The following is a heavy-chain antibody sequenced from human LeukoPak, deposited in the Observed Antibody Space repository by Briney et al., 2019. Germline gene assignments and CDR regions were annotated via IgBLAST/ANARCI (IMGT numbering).Heavy chain of an antibody. D-gene: IGHD6-13*01. CDR3: ARGLGWYPRFDY. CDR2: ITGSGAST. Sequence: GGSLRLSCAASGFTLSSYDMNGVREAPGEGLEWVSSITGSGASTYYADSVKGRFTISRDNSKNTLYVQMNSLRADDTAVYYCARGLGWYPRFDYWGQGILVSVSA. CDR1: GFTLSSYD. V-gene: IGHV3-23*01. J-gene: IGHJ4*02.